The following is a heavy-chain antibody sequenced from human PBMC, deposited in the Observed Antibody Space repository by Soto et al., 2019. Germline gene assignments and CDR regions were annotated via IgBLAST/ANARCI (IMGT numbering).Heavy chain of an antibody. D-gene: IGHD1-1*01. CDR3: ARDLWVEPELYYYGMDV. V-gene: IGHV4-4*07. J-gene: IGHJ6*02. Sequence: SETLSLTCTVSGGSISSYYWSWIRQPAGKGLEWIGRIYTSGSTNYNPSLKSRLTISVDTSKNHFSLRLTSVTAADTAVYYCARDLWVEPELYYYGMDVWGQGTTVTVSS. CDR1: GGSISSYY. CDR2: IYTSGST.